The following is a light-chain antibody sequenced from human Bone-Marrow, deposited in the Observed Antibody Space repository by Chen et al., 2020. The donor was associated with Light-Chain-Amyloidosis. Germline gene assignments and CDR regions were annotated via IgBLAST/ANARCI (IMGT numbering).Light chain of an antibody. J-gene: IGLJ3*02. CDR2: DDS. V-gene: IGLV3-21*02. Sequence: SYVLTQPSSVSVAPGQTATIACGGNNIGSTSVHWYQQTPGQAPLLVVYDDSDRPSGIPERLSGSNAGNTATLTISRVEDGDEADYYCQGWDRSSDRPVFGGGTKLTVL. CDR3: QGWDRSSDRPV. CDR1: NIGSTS.